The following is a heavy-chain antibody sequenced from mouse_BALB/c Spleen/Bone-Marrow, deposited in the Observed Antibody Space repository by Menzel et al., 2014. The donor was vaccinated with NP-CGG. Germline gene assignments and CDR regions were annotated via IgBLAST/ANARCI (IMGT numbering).Heavy chain of an antibody. CDR2: ISYDGSN. J-gene: IGHJ3*01. V-gene: IGHV3-6*02. D-gene: IGHD2-10*02. Sequence: EVQPQHSGPGLMKPSQSLSLTCSVTGYSITSGYYWNWIRQFPGNKLEWMGYISYDGSNNYNPSLKSRISITRDTSKNQFFLKLNSVTTEDTATYYCARVYGNFFFAYWDQGALVTVSA. CDR3: ARVYGNFFFAY. CDR1: GYSITSGYY.